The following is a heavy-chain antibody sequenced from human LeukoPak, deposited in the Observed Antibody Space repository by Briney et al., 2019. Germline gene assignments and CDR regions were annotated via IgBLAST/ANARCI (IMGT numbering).Heavy chain of an antibody. Sequence: ASVKVSCKASGYTFTGYYMHWVRQAPGQGLEWMGWINPNSSGTNYAQKFQGRVTMTRDTSISTAYMELSRLRSDDTAVYYCARLIVEQSYYFDYWGQGTLVTVSS. CDR1: GYTFTGYY. V-gene: IGHV1-2*02. J-gene: IGHJ4*02. CDR2: INPNSSGT. CDR3: ARLIVEQSYYFDY. D-gene: IGHD3-16*02.